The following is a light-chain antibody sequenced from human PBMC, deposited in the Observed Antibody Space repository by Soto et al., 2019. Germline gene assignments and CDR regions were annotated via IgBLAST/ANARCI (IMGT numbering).Light chain of an antibody. J-gene: IGKJ2*01. Sequence: DIQMTQSPSSLSASVGDRVIITCRASQSVSSYLNWYQQKLGQAPKLLISAASNLRSGVPSRFXGSGSGTEFTLTISGLEVEDFAIYFCQQSFTTPPYTFGQGTRL. V-gene: IGKV1-39*01. CDR3: QQSFTTPPYT. CDR1: QSVSSY. CDR2: AAS.